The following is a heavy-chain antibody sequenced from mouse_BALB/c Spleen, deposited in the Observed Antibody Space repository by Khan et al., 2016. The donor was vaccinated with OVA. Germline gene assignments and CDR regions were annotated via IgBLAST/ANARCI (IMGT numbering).Heavy chain of an antibody. CDR3: ACHLTGSFAY. J-gene: IGHJ3*01. D-gene: IGHD4-1*01. CDR2: ISSGGDYT. V-gene: IGHV5-6*01. CDR1: GFTFSSYS. Sequence: EVELVESGGDLVKPGGSLKLSCAASGFTFSSYSMSWVRQTPDKRLEWVATISSGGDYTYYPDSVKGRFTISRDNAKNTLYLQMSSLKSEDTAMYYCACHLTGSFAYWGQGTLVTVSA.